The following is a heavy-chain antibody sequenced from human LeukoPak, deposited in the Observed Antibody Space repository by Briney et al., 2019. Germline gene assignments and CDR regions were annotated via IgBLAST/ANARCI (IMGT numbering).Heavy chain of an antibody. J-gene: IGHJ4*02. CDR1: GFTVSSNY. CDR2: IYSGGTT. Sequence: GGSLRLSCAASGFTVSSNYMSWVRQAPGKGLEWVSVIYSGGTTYYADSVKGRFTISRDNSKNTLYLQMNSLRAEDTAVYYCARGGYYGSESYYRGFAYWGQGTLVTVSS. V-gene: IGHV3-66*01. CDR3: ARGGYYGSESYYRGFAY. D-gene: IGHD3-10*01.